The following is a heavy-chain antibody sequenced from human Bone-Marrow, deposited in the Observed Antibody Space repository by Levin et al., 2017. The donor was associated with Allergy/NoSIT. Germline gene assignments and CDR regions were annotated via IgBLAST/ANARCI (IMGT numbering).Heavy chain of an antibody. J-gene: IGHJ4*02. V-gene: IGHV3-66*03. D-gene: IGHD2-2*01. CDR1: GFTVSSNY. CDR2: IYSCGST. Sequence: GESLKISCAASGFTVSSNYMSWVRQAPGKGLEWVSVIYSCGSTYYADSVKGRFTISRDNSKNTLYLQMNSLRAEDTAVYYCARQCSSTSCYEGEGYWGQGTLVTVSS. CDR3: ARQCSSTSCYEGEGY.